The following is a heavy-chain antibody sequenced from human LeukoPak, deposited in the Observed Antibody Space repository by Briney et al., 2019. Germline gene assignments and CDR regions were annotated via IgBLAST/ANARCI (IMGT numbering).Heavy chain of an antibody. CDR3: TRDFSGLDY. V-gene: IGHV3-74*01. CDR1: GFTFRNFW. D-gene: IGHD6-19*01. J-gene: IGHJ4*02. Sequence: GGSLRLSCAASGFTFRNFWMHWVRQAPGKGLVWVSRINSDGDSTSYADSVKGRFTISRDNAKNTLYMQVNSLRVEDTAVYYCTRDFSGLDYWGQGTLVTVSS. CDR2: INSDGDST.